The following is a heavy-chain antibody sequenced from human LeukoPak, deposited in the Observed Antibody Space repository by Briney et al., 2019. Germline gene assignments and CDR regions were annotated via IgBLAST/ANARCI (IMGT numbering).Heavy chain of an antibody. V-gene: IGHV4-59*12. CDR3: ARVSRDYGSGSFDY. CDR2: IHHNGAA. CDR1: GGSISSYY. J-gene: IGHJ4*02. Sequence: PSETLSLTCTVSGGSISSYYWSWIRQSPGKGPEWLGYIHHNGAANYNPSLQSRVTTSVAVSKGQFSLKLSSVTAADTAVYYCARVSRDYGSGSFDYWGQGTLVTVSS. D-gene: IGHD3-10*01.